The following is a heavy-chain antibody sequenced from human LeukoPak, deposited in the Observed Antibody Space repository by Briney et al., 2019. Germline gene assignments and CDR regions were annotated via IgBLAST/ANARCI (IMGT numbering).Heavy chain of an antibody. J-gene: IGHJ4*02. D-gene: IGHD3-10*01. CDR3: AKERGSGSYYNPRLDY. CDR2: ISGSGGST. Sequence: PGGSLRLSCAASGFTFSSYAMSWVRQAPGKGLEWVSAISGSGGSTYYADSVKGRFTISRDNSKNTLYLQMNSLRAEDTAVYYCAKERGSGSYYNPRLDYWGQGTLVTVSS. V-gene: IGHV3-23*01. CDR1: GFTFSSYA.